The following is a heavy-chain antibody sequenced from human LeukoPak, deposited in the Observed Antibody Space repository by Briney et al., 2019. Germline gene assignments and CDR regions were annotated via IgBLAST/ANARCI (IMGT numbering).Heavy chain of an antibody. CDR3: ARDHSSSSGVDY. Sequence: SETLSLTCAVYGGSFSGYYWSWIRQPPGKGLEWIGEINHSGSTNYNPSLKGRVTISVDTSKNQFSLKLSSVTAADTAVYYCARDHSSSSGVDYWGQGTLVTVSS. CDR2: INHSGST. J-gene: IGHJ4*02. D-gene: IGHD6-6*01. CDR1: GGSFSGYY. V-gene: IGHV4-34*01.